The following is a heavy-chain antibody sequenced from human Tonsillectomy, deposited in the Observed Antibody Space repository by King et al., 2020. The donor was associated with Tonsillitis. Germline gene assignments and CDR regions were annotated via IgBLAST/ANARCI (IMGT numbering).Heavy chain of an antibody. D-gene: IGHD6-19*01. J-gene: IGHJ3*02. CDR2: IKSDGSST. CDR1: GFTFSSYW. Sequence: VQLVESGGGLVQPGGSLRLSCAASGFTFSSYWMHWVRQAPGKGLVWVSRIKSDGSSTSYADSAKGRFTISRDNAKNTLYLQMNSLRAEDTAVYFCTRVRAVGFDAFDIWGQGTMVTVSS. V-gene: IGHV3-74*01. CDR3: TRVRAVGFDAFDI.